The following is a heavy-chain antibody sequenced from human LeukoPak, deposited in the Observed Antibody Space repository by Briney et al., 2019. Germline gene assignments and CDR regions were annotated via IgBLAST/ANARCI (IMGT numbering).Heavy chain of an antibody. D-gene: IGHD6-19*01. J-gene: IGHJ4*02. Sequence: PGGSLRLSCAASGFTFSSYGMHWVRQAPGKGLEWVAFIRYDGGNKYYADSVKGRFTISRDNSKNTLYLQMNSLRAEDTAVYYCARDLKYYSSGWYPFEYWGQGTLVTVSS. CDR2: IRYDGGNK. CDR1: GFTFSSYG. V-gene: IGHV3-30*02. CDR3: ARDLKYYSSGWYPFEY.